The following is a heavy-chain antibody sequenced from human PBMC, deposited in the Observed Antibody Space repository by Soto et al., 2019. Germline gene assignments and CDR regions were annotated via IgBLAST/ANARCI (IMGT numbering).Heavy chain of an antibody. CDR3: ARVHYPIFGVVIHNWFDP. J-gene: IGHJ5*02. CDR2: ISAYNGNT. CDR1: GYTFTSYG. V-gene: IGHV1-18*01. Sequence: VASVKVSCKASGYTFTSYGISWVRQAPGQGLEWMGWISAYNGNTNYAQKLQGRVTMTTDTSTSTAYMELRSLRSDDTAVYYCARVHYPIFGVVIHNWFDPWGQGTLVPVSS. D-gene: IGHD3-3*01.